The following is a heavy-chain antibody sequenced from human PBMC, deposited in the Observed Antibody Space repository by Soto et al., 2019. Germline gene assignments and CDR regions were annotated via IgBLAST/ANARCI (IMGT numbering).Heavy chain of an antibody. CDR3: ASGYCSGGSCYPYFFDY. V-gene: IGHV4-39*01. J-gene: IGHJ4*02. CDR2: IYYSGST. Sequence: SRTLALTSTVSGGSISSGSYYWGWIRQPPGKGLEWIGSIYYSGSTYYNPSLKSRVTISVDTSKNQFSLKLSSVTAADTAVYYCASGYCSGGSCYPYFFDYWIQGTPVSVSS. D-gene: IGHD2-15*01. CDR1: GGSISSGSYY.